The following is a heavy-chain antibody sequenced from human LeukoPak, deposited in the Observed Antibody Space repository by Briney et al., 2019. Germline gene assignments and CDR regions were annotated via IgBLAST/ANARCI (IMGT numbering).Heavy chain of an antibody. CDR1: RFSFSSYD. J-gene: IGHJ4*02. CDR2: MRSDGVNK. D-gene: IGHD3-16*01. CDR3: VKGPRKLDQYDFDY. V-gene: IGHV3-30*02. Sequence: GGSLRLSCAASRFSFSSYDMHWVRQAPGKVLEWVAFMRSDGVNKYYGDSVKGRFAISRDNSKNSVYLQMNSLGPEDTAVYYCVKGPRKLDQYDFDYWGQGTLVIVSS.